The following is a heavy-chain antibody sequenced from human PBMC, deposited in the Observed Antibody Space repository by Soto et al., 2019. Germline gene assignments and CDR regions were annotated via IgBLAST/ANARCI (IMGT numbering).Heavy chain of an antibody. J-gene: IGHJ3*02. CDR1: GYTYTCNS. D-gene: IGHD3-9*01. Sequence: GASVEVTCKDSGYTYTCNSMQWVRQDQEQGLEWMGWINPNSGGTNYAQKFLGWVTMTRDTSISTAYMKLSRLRSDDTAVSYCARAYYAIGTSSYQDAFDIWGQGTMGTVSS. CDR2: INPNSGGT. V-gene: IGHV1-2*04. CDR3: ARAYYAIGTSSYQDAFDI.